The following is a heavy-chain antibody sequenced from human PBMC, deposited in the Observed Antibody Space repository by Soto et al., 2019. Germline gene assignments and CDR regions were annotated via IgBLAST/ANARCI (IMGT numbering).Heavy chain of an antibody. J-gene: IGHJ5*02. Sequence: SETLSLTCTVSGGSISSYYWSWIRKSAGKGLEWIGRIYATGTTDYNPSLKSRVMMSVDTSKKQFSLKLRSVTAADTGVYYCVRDGTKTLRDWFDPWGQGISVTVSS. CDR2: IYATGTT. CDR1: GGSISSYY. CDR3: VRDGTKTLRDWFDP. D-gene: IGHD1-1*01. V-gene: IGHV4-4*07.